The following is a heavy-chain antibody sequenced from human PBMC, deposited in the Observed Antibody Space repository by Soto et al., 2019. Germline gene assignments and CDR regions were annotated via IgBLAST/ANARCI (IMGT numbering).Heavy chain of an antibody. CDR1: GGSISSSNW. V-gene: IGHV4-4*02. Sequence: SETLSLTCAVSGGSISSSNWWSWVRQPPGKGLEWIGEIYHSGSTNYNPSLKSRVTISVDKSKNQFSLKLSSVTAADTAVYYCARDRKWIQLDYYYGMDVWGQGTTVIVSS. D-gene: IGHD1-1*01. CDR3: ARDRKWIQLDYYYGMDV. J-gene: IGHJ6*02. CDR2: IYHSGST.